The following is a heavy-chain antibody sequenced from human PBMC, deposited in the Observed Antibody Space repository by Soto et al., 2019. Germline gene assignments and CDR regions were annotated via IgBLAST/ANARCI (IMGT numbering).Heavy chain of an antibody. V-gene: IGHV3-23*01. CDR1: GFTFSTYA. J-gene: IGHJ4*02. CDR3: AKSLCGGLDY. D-gene: IGHD2-15*01. CDR2: IGGSGSST. Sequence: GGSLRLSCAVSGFTFSTYAMSWVRQAPGKGLEWVSGIGGSGSSTYHADSVRGRFTISRDNSKNILYLQMNSLRADDTAVYYCAKSLCGGLDYWGQGTLVTVSS.